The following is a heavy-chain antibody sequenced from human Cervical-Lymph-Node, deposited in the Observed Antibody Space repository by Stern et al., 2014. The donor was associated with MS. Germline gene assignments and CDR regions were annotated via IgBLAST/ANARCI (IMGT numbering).Heavy chain of an antibody. CDR1: GFTFSRFA. V-gene: IGHV3-30-3*01. CDR3: ARPFDFGDYVPLY. CDR2: ISYGGDNQ. Sequence: MQLVESGGGVVQPGKSLRLSCVASGFTFSRFAMHWVRQAPGKGLEWVAFISYGGDNQYYAGSVKGRFTISRDNSKDTLYLQMNGLSAEDTAVYYCARPFDFGDYVPLYWGQGTLVTVSS. D-gene: IGHD4-17*01. J-gene: IGHJ4*02.